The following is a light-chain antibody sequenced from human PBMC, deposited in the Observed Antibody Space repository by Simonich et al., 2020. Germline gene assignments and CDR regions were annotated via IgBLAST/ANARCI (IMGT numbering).Light chain of an antibody. CDR2: GAS. V-gene: IGKV3-15*01. CDR1: QSVSSN. J-gene: IGKJ1*01. CDR3: QQYYSTPRT. Sequence: EIVMTQSPATLSVSPGERATLSCRASQSVSSNLAWYQQKPGQAPRLLIYGASTRATGIPARCSGSGSGTEFTLTISSLQAEDVAVYYCQQYYSTPRTFGQGTKVEIK.